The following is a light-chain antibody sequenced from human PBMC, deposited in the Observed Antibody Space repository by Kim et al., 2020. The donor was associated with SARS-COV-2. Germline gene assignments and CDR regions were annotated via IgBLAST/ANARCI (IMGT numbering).Light chain of an antibody. Sequence: GQPAAIAYTGTSSDAGDYSYVSCYQQPPGKAPKVMIYEVNKRPSGVPDRFSGSKSGNTASLTVSGLQAEDEADYYCSSYAGSNSLIFGGGTQLTVL. V-gene: IGLV2-8*01. CDR3: SSYAGSNSLI. CDR2: EVN. J-gene: IGLJ2*01. CDR1: SSDAGDYSY.